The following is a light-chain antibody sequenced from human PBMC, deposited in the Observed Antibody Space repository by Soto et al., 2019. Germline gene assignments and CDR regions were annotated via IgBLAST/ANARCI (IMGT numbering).Light chain of an antibody. V-gene: IGKV1-9*01. CDR1: QGMSTY. Sequence: DIQLTQSPSFLSASVGDTVTITCRASQGMSTYLAWYQQKPGKVPKLLIRSASTLQSGVPPRFSGGGSGTEFTLTISTLQPDDSGIYYCQQLNGYQLAFGGGTNVEIK. CDR3: QQLNGYQLA. CDR2: SAS. J-gene: IGKJ4*01.